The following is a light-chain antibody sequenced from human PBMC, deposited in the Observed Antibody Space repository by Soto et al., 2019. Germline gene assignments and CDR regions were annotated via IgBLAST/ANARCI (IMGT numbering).Light chain of an antibody. Sequence: EIVMTQSPVTLPVSPGERATLACMSSQSVNIYLAWYQQKPGQAPRLLIYDASNRATGIPARFSGSGSGTDFTLTINSLEPEDSAVYYCQQRSNWPSITFGQGTRLEIK. CDR1: QSVNIY. CDR2: DAS. CDR3: QQRSNWPSIT. J-gene: IGKJ5*01. V-gene: IGKV3-11*01.